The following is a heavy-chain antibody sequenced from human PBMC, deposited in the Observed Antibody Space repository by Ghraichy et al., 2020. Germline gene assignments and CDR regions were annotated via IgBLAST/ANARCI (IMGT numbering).Heavy chain of an antibody. D-gene: IGHD3-10*01. CDR3: ARVAWFGEGDEDYYYYYGMDV. CDR2: INHSGST. V-gene: IGHV4-34*01. Sequence: SETLSLTCAVYGGSFSGYYWSWIRQPPGKGLEWIGEINHSGSTNYNPSLKSRVTISVDTSKNQFSLKLSSVTAADTAMYYCARVAWFGEGDEDYYYYYGMDVWGQGTTVTVSS. J-gene: IGHJ6*02. CDR1: GGSFSGYY.